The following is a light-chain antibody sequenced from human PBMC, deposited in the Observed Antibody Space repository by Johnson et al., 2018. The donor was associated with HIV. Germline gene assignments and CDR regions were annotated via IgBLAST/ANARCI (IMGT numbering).Light chain of an antibody. J-gene: IGLJ1*01. CDR3: GTWDSNLSVYV. Sequence: QSVLTQPPSVSAAPGQKVTISCSGSSSNIGNNYVSWYQQFPGTAPKLLIYDNNKRPSGIPDRFSGSKSGTSATLGITGLQTGDEADYYCGTWDSNLSVYVFGTWTKVTAL. V-gene: IGLV1-51*01. CDR1: SSNIGNNY. CDR2: DNN.